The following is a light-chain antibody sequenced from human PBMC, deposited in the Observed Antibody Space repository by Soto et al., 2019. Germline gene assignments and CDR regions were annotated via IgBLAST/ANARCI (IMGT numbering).Light chain of an antibody. V-gene: IGKV1-5*03. CDR1: QSINNW. Sequence: DIQMTQSPSTLSASVGDRVTITCRASQSINNWLAWYQQKPGKAPKVLISKASILESGVPSIFSGSGSGTEFTLTISSLQPDDFATYYCQQYNSYPWTFGQGTEVEIK. CDR2: KAS. CDR3: QQYNSYPWT. J-gene: IGKJ1*01.